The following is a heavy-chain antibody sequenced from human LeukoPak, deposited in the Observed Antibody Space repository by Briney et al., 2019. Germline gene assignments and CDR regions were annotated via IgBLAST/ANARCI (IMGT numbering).Heavy chain of an antibody. J-gene: IGHJ5*02. D-gene: IGHD3-10*01. V-gene: IGHV4-4*07. CDR3: ARGGQASFGP. CDR1: SGSITSYS. CDR2: IDSGST. Sequence: SETLSLTCTVSSGSITSYSWSWIRQPAGKGLEWIGRIDSGSTNYNPSLKSRITMSLDTSKNHFSLKLSSVTAADTAVYYCARGGQASFGPWGQGTQVTVSS.